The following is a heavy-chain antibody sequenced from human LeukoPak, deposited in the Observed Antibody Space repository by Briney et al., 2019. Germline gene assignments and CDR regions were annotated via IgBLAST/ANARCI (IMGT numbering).Heavy chain of an antibody. V-gene: IGHV4-59*01. CDR1: GGSISSYY. D-gene: IGHD6-6*01. CDR3: ARSSVHGMDV. CDR2: IYYSGST. Sequence: PSETLSLTCTVSGGSISSYYWSWIRQPPGKGLEWIGYIYYSGSTNYNPSLKSRVTISVDTSKNQFSLKLSSVTAADTAVYCCARSSVHGMDVWGQGTTVTVSS. J-gene: IGHJ6*02.